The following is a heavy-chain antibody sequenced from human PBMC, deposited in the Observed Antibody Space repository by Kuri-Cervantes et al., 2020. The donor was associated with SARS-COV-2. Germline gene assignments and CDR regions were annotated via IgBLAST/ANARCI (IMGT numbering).Heavy chain of an antibody. CDR1: GFTFSSYA. J-gene: IGHJ3*02. D-gene: IGHD3/OR15-3a*01. CDR2: ISGAGDST. CDR3: AGDWAGTEGFDAFDI. Sequence: GGSLRLSCAASGFTFSSYAVSWVRLAPGKGLEWASGISGAGDSTYYADSVKGRFTISRDNAKNSLYLQMNSLRAEDTAVYYCAGDWAGTEGFDAFDIWGQGTMVTVSS. V-gene: IGHV3-23*01.